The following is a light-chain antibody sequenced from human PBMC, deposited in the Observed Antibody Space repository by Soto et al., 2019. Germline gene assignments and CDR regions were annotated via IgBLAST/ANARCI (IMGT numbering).Light chain of an antibody. J-gene: IGKJ2*01. CDR2: DAS. Sequence: GDRVTITCRASQSISSWLAWYQQKPGKAPKPRIYDASSLESGVPSRFRGSGSGTEFALTISSLQPDDFATYCCQQYNSYPYTFGQGTKLEIK. CDR3: QQYNSYPYT. V-gene: IGKV1-5*01. CDR1: QSISSW.